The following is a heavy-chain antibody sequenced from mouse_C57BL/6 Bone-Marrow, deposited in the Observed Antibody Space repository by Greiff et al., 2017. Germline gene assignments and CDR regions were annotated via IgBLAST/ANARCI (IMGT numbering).Heavy chain of an antibody. CDR1: GYTFTDYY. Sequence: VQLQQSGPVLVKPGASVKMSCKASGYTFTDYYMNWVKQSHGKSLEWIGVINPYNGGTSYNQKFKGKATLTVDKSSSTAYMELNSLTSEDSAVYYCARGSSGQYNYAMDYWGQGTSVTVSA. CDR3: ARGSSGQYNYAMDY. CDR2: INPYNGGT. J-gene: IGHJ4*01. V-gene: IGHV1-19*01. D-gene: IGHD3-2*02.